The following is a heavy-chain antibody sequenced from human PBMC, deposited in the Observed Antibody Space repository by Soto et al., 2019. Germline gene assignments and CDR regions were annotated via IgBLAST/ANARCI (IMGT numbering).Heavy chain of an antibody. Sequence: SETLSLTCTVSGGSISSSSYYWGWIRQPPGKGLEWIGSIYYSGSTYYNPSLKSRVTISVDTSKNQFSLKLSSVTAADTAVYYCARQSRLRYYFDYWGQGTLVTVSS. V-gene: IGHV4-39*01. CDR2: IYYSGST. CDR1: GGSISSSSYY. J-gene: IGHJ4*02. CDR3: ARQSRLRYYFDY. D-gene: IGHD6-25*01.